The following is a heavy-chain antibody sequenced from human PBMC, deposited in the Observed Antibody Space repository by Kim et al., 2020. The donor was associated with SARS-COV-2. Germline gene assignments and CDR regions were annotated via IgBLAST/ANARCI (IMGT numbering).Heavy chain of an antibody. CDR3: TRDWGDYYDSRPDY. CDR1: GFTFGDYA. V-gene: IGHV3-49*04. CDR2: IRSKAYGGTT. J-gene: IGHJ4*02. D-gene: IGHD3-22*01. Sequence: GGSLRLSCTASGFTFGDYAMSWVRQAPGKGLEWVGFIRSKAYGGTTEYAASVKGRFTISRDDSKSIAYLQMNSLKTEDTAVYYCTRDWGDYYDSRPDYWGQGTLVTVSS.